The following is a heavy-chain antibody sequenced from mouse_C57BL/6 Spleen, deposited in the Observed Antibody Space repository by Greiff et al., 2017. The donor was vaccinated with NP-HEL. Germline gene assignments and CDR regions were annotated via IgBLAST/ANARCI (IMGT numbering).Heavy chain of an antibody. V-gene: IGHV1-55*01. CDR2: IYPGSGST. CDR1: GYTFTSYW. D-gene: IGHD2-4*01. Sequence: QVQLQQPGAELVKPGASVKMSCKASGYTFTSYWITWVKQRPGQGLEWIGDIYPGSGSTNYNEKFKSKATLTVDPSSSTAYMQLSSLTSEDSAVYYCARGGVYDYDGFAYWGQGTLVTVSA. CDR3: ARGGVYDYDGFAY. J-gene: IGHJ3*01.